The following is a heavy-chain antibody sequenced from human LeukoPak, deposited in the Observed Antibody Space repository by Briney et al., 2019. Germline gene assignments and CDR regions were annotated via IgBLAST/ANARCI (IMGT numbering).Heavy chain of an antibody. V-gene: IGHV4-61*02. CDR1: GVAIGNGRYL. CDR3: ARSYFYNSREAFDI. D-gene: IGHD3-22*01. J-gene: IGHJ3*02. Sequence: PSETLSLTCTVSGVAIGNGRYLWNWIRQPAGKGLDRIGRLYASGSTNYNPSLKSRVSTSVDASKNQFSLKLSSVTAADTAVYYCARSYFYNSREAFDIWGQGTMVNVSS. CDR2: LYASGST.